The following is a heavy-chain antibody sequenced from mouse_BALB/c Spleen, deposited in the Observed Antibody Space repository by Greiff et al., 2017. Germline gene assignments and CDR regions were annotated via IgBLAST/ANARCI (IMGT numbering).Heavy chain of an antibody. CDR2: ISTYYGDA. V-gene: IGHV1S137*01. CDR3: ATSITTVAYYFDY. CDR1: GYTFTDYA. D-gene: IGHD1-1*01. Sequence: VKLVESGAELVRPGVSVKISCKGSGYTFTDYAMHWVKQSHAKSLEWIGVISTYYGDASYNQKFKGKATMTVDKSSSTAYMELARLTSEDSAIYYCATSITTVAYYFDYWGQGTTLTVSS. J-gene: IGHJ2*01.